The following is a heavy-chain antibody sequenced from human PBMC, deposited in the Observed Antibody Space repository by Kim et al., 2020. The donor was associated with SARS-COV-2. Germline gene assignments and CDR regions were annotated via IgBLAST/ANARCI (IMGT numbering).Heavy chain of an antibody. J-gene: IGHJ6*02. Sequence: SETLSLTCTVSGYSISSGYYWGWIRQPPGKGLEWIGSIYHSGSTYYNPSLKSRVTISVDTSKNQFSLKLSSVTAADTAVYYCARDLWKESGSGSYYYPDYYYYYGMDVWGQGTTVTVSS. D-gene: IGHD3-10*01. V-gene: IGHV4-38-2*02. CDR1: GYSISSGYY. CDR3: ARDLWKESGSGSYYYPDYYYYYGMDV. CDR2: IYHSGST.